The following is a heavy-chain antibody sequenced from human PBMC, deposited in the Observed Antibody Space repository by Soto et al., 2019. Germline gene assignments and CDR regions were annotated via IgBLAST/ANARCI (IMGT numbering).Heavy chain of an antibody. J-gene: IGHJ5*02. CDR3: ARHAYSNNCFDP. CDR1: GGSISSSSYY. D-gene: IGHD4-4*01. Sequence: NPSETLSLTCTVSGGSISSSSYYWGWIRQPPGKGLEWIGSIYYSGSTYYNPSLKSRVTISVDTSKNQFSLKLSSVTAADTAVYYCARHAYSNNCFDPWGQGTLVTVSS. CDR2: IYYSGST. V-gene: IGHV4-39*01.